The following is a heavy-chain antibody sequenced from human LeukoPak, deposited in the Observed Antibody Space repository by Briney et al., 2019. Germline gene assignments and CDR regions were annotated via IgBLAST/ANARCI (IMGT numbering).Heavy chain of an antibody. V-gene: IGHV3-30-3*01. D-gene: IGHD1-26*01. J-gene: IGHJ4*02. Sequence: PGRSLRLSCAASGFTFSSYAMHWVRQAPGKGLEWVAVISYDGSNKYYADSVKGRFTISGDNSKNTLYLQMNSLRAEDTAVYYCARMGAIPLDCWGQGTLVTVSS. CDR1: GFTFSSYA. CDR3: ARMGAIPLDC. CDR2: ISYDGSNK.